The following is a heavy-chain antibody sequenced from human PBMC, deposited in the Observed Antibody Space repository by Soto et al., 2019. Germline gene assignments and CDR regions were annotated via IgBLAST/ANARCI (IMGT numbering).Heavy chain of an antibody. CDR3: AKVIVVVPAVNNYYMDV. J-gene: IGHJ6*03. V-gene: IGHV3-23*01. CDR1: EFTFSDYA. Sequence: EVQLLESGGGLVQPGGSLRLSCAASEFTFSDYAMTWVRQAPGKGLEWVSAISGSDDSTYYADCVKGRFTNSRDNSKNTLFLQMNSLTVEDTAVYYCAKVIVVVPAVNNYYMDVWGKGTTVTVSS. CDR2: ISGSDDST. D-gene: IGHD2-2*01.